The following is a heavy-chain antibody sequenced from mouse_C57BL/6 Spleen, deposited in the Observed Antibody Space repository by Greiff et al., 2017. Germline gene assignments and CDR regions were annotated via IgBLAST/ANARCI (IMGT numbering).Heavy chain of an antibody. CDR1: GFTFSSYA. Sequence: EVQRVESGEGLVKPGGSLKLSCAASGFTFSSYAMSWVRQTPEQRLEWVAYISSGGDYIYYADTVKGRFTISRDNARNTLYLQMSSLKSEDTAMYYCTGYGGYWYFDVWGTGTTVTVSS. V-gene: IGHV5-9-1*02. CDR3: TGYGGYWYFDV. J-gene: IGHJ1*03. CDR2: ISSGGDYI. D-gene: IGHD1-1*02.